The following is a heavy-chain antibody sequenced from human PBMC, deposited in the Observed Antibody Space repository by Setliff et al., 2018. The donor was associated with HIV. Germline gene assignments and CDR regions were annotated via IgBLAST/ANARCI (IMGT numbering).Heavy chain of an antibody. V-gene: IGHV1-18*01. CDR2: ISAYNDNT. CDR1: GYTFTTYG. CDR3: ARDRGSRGFDY. J-gene: IGHJ4*02. D-gene: IGHD1-26*01. Sequence: GASVKVSCKAPGYTFTTYGITWVRQAPGQGLEWMGWISAYNDNTNYAQKLQGRVTMTTDTSTSTAYMELRSLRSDDTAVYYCARDRGSRGFDYWGQGTLVTVSS.